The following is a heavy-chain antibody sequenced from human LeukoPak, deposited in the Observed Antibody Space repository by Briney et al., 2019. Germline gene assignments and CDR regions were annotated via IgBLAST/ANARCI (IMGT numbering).Heavy chain of an antibody. CDR3: ARHPLVQWRPDY. D-gene: IGHD6-19*01. V-gene: IGHV4-34*01. CDR2: INHSGST. Sequence: SETLSLTCAVYGESFSGYYWSWIRQPPGKGLEWIGEINHSGSTNYNPSLKSRVTISVDTSKNQFSLKLSSVTAADTAVYYCARHPLVQWRPDYWGQGTLVTVSS. CDR1: GESFSGYY. J-gene: IGHJ4*02.